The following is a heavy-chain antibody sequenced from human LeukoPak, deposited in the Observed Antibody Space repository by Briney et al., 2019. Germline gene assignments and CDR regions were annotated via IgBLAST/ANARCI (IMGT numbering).Heavy chain of an antibody. V-gene: IGHV3-33*06. Sequence: PGGSLRLSCAASGVTFSRYGMHRVRQAPGKGLEWVAVIWYDGSNKYYADSVKGRFTISRDNSKNTLYLQMNSLRAEDTAVYYCAKGQAVAGTGWFDPWGQGTLVTVSS. CDR1: GVTFSRYG. CDR2: IWYDGSNK. CDR3: AKGQAVAGTGWFDP. J-gene: IGHJ5*02. D-gene: IGHD6-19*01.